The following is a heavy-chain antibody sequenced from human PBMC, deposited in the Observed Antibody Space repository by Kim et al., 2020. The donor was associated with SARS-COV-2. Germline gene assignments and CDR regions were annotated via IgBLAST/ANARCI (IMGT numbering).Heavy chain of an antibody. V-gene: IGHV1-2*06. CDR3: ARARPGIAAAGTPNWFDP. CDR1: GYTFTGYY. J-gene: IGHJ5*02. D-gene: IGHD6-13*01. Sequence: ASVKVSCKASGYTFTGYYMHWVRQAPGQGLEWMGRINPNSGGTNYAQKFQGRVTMTRDTSISTAYMELSRLRSDDTAVYYCARARPGIAAAGTPNWFDPWGQGTRVTVSS. CDR2: INPNSGGT.